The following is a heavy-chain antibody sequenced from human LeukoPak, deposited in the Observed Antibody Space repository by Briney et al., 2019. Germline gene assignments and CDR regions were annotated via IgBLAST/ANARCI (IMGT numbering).Heavy chain of an antibody. CDR1: GYTFTSYD. CDR2: MNPNSGNT. J-gene: IGHJ6*03. CDR3: ARGRYSSSWYVVSYYYYMDV. D-gene: IGHD6-13*01. Sequence: GASVKVSCKASGYTFTSYDINWVRQATGQGLEWMGWMNPNSGNTGYAQKFQGRVTMTRNTSISTAYMELSSLRSGYTAVYYCARGRYSSSWYVVSYYYYMDVWGKGTTVTVSS. V-gene: IGHV1-8*01.